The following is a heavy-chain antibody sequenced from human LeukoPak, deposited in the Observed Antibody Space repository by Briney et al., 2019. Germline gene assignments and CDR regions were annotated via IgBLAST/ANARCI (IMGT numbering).Heavy chain of an antibody. CDR1: GYTFTGYY. CDR3: ASWAYDILTGYPYDGMDV. D-gene: IGHD3-9*01. Sequence: GASVKVSCKASGYTFTGYYLHWVRQAPGQGLEWMGWINPNSGGTNYAQKFQGRVTMTRDTSISTAYMELSRLRSDDTAVYYCASWAYDILTGYPYDGMDVWGQGTTVTVFS. J-gene: IGHJ6*02. CDR2: INPNSGGT. V-gene: IGHV1-2*02.